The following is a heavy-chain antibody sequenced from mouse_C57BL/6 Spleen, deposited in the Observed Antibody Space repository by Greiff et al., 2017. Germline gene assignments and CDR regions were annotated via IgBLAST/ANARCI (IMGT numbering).Heavy chain of an antibody. D-gene: IGHD2-1*01. CDR2: IYPGDGDT. Sequence: VQLQQSGPELVKPGASVKISCKASGYAFSSSWMNWVKQRPGKGLEWIGRIYPGDGDTNYNGKFKGKATLTADKSSSTAYMQLSSLTSEDSAVYFCARDGNYVDFDYWGQGTTRTVSS. V-gene: IGHV1-82*01. CDR1: GYAFSSSW. CDR3: ARDGNYVDFDY. J-gene: IGHJ2*01.